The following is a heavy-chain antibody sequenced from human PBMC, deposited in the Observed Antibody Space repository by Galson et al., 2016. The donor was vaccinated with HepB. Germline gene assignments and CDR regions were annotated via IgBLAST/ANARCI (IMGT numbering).Heavy chain of an antibody. J-gene: IGHJ4*02. CDR1: GFIFSTYS. D-gene: IGHD3-9*01. CDR2: ISSSSNTI. CDR3: ARLTGFYHGFDY. V-gene: IGHV3-48*04. Sequence: SLRLSCAASGFIFSTYSMNWVRQAPGKGLEWISYISSSSNTIYQADSVKGRFTVSRDNAKNSVYLQMSSLRAEDTAGYYCARLTGFYHGFDYWGQGILVTVSS.